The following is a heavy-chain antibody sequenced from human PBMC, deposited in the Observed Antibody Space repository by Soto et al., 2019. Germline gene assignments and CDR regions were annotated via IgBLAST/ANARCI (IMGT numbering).Heavy chain of an antibody. Sequence: LPCAREGXTLSGDGMDWVRRVPGKGLVGVANIVSDGSRTTYADSVKCRFTISRQNAKNTLYLQLDRLRVEATAVYYCARDANAEPFDYWGQGTLGTVSS. V-gene: IGHV3-74*01. J-gene: IGHJ4*02. CDR3: ARDANAEPFDY. CDR1: GXTLSGDG. CDR2: IVSDGSRT.